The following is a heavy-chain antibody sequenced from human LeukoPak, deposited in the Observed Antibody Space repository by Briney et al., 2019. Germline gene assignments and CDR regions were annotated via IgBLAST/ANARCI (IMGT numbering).Heavy chain of an antibody. CDR2: ISYDGSNK. V-gene: IGHV3-30-3*01. Sequence: PGGSLRLSCAASGFTFSSYAMHWVRQAPGKGLEWVAVISYDGSNKYYADSVKGRFTISRDNSKNTLYLQMNSLRAEDTAVYYCARDAPPGIAAALDYWGQGTLVTVSS. CDR1: GFTFSSYA. J-gene: IGHJ4*02. D-gene: IGHD6-13*01. CDR3: ARDAPPGIAAALDY.